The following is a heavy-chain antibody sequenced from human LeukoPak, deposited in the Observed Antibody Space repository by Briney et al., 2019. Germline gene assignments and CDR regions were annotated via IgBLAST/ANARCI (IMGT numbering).Heavy chain of an antibody. D-gene: IGHD5-18*01. CDR1: GGSFSGYY. CDR3: ARVCAAPGYSYGLRWFDP. V-gene: IGHV4-34*01. J-gene: IGHJ5*02. CDR2: INHSGST. Sequence: SETLSLTCAVYGGSFSGYYWSWIRQPPGKGLEWIGEINHSGSTNYNPSLKSRVTISVDTSKNQFSLKLSSVTAADTAVYYCARVCAAPGYSYGLRWFDPWGQGTLVSVSS.